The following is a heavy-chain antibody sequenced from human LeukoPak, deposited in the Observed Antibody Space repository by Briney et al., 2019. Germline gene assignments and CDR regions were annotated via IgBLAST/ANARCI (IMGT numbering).Heavy chain of an antibody. CDR1: GGSFSGYY. CDR3: ARGHRYCSNTSCLLGRDY. Sequence: SETLSLTCAVYGGSFSGYYWSWIRQPPGKGLEWIGETNHSGSTNYNPSLKSRVTISVDTSKNQFSLKLSSVTAADTAVYYCARGHRYCSNTSCLLGRDYWGQGTLVTVSS. V-gene: IGHV4-34*01. J-gene: IGHJ4*02. CDR2: TNHSGST. D-gene: IGHD2-2*01.